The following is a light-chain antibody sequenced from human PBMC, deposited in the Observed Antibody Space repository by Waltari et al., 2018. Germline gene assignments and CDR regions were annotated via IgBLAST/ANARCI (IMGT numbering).Light chain of an antibody. J-gene: IGKJ5*01. CDR3: KHYNNWPPGST. Sequence: EILLTQSPATMSLSPGQRATVWCRASQSVGSDLAWYQQKRGQPARLHIYGASSRATGVPPRFSGSGSGTEFSLTISSLESEDFAVYYCKHYNNWPPGSTFGQGTRLELE. CDR2: GAS. V-gene: IGKV3-15*01. CDR1: QSVGSD.